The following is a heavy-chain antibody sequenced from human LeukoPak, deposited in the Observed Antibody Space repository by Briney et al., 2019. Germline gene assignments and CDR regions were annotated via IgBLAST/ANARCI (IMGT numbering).Heavy chain of an antibody. Sequence: PGGSLRLSCAASGFTFDDYAMHWVRQAPGKGLEWVSGISWNSGSIGYADSVKGRFTISRDNAKNSLYLQMNSLGAEDTALYYCAKGPYSSGWYQYFQHWGQGTLVTVSS. CDR3: AKGPYSSGWYQYFQH. V-gene: IGHV3-9*01. CDR2: ISWNSGSI. J-gene: IGHJ1*01. CDR1: GFTFDDYA. D-gene: IGHD6-19*01.